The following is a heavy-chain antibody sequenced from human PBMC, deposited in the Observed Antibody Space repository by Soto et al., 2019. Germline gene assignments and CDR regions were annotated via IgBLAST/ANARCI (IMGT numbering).Heavy chain of an antibody. Sequence: ASVKVSCKASGYTFTSYGISWVRQAPGQGLEWMGWISAYNGNTNYAQKLQVRVTMTTDTPTSTAYMELRSLRSDDTAVYYCARESVVRDDAFDIWGQGTMVSVSS. CDR1: GYTFTSYG. J-gene: IGHJ3*02. D-gene: IGHD2-2*01. CDR3: ARESVVRDDAFDI. V-gene: IGHV1-18*04. CDR2: ISAYNGNT.